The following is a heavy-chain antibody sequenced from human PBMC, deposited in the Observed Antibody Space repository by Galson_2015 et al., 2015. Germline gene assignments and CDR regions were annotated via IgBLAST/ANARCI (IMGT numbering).Heavy chain of an antibody. Sequence: SLRLSCAASGFTFRDYRMNWVRQAPGKGLEWISYISNGGSTLYYADSVKGRFTISRDNAKNSLYLQMNSLRDEDTAVYYCARDGPGVLRFLDVWGKGTTVTVSS. V-gene: IGHV3-48*02. CDR3: ARDGPGVLRFLDV. J-gene: IGHJ6*04. CDR2: ISNGGSTL. D-gene: IGHD3-3*01. CDR1: GFTFRDYR.